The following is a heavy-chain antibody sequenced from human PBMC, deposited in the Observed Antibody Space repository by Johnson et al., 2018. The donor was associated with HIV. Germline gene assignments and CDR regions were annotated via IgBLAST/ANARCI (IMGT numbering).Heavy chain of an antibody. CDR1: GFTFSSYW. D-gene: IGHD6-13*01. J-gene: IGHJ3*02. CDR3: ARDVGIAENLDAFDI. CDR2: IKQDGSEK. Sequence: VQLVESGGGLVQPGGSLRLSCAASGFTFSSYWMSWVRQAPGKGLEWVANIKQDGSEKYYVDSVKGRFTISRDNAKNSLYLQMNSLRAEDTAGDYCARDVGIAENLDAFDIWGQGTMVTVSS. V-gene: IGHV3-7*01.